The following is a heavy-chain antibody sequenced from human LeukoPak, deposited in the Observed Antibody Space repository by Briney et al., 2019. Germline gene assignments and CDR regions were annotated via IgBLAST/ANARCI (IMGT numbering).Heavy chain of an antibody. Sequence: TGGSLRLSCVLSGFTFTSAPMNWVRQAPGKGLEWVSTSGTDGDTYYADSVKGRFTISRDNSKNTVHLQMNSLRAEDTAVYYCARDRRDYYDSSGYLLGFDYWGQGTLVTVSS. V-gene: IGHV3-23*01. D-gene: IGHD3-22*01. CDR3: ARDRRDYYDSSGYLLGFDY. CDR2: SGTDGDT. J-gene: IGHJ4*02. CDR1: GFTFTSAP.